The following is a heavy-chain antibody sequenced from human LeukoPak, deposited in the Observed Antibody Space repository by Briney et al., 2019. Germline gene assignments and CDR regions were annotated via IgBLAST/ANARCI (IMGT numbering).Heavy chain of an antibody. CDR3: AGIAAAGYNWFDP. V-gene: IGHV1-2*02. J-gene: IGHJ5*02. Sequence: GSSVKVSCKASGYTFTGYYMHWVRQAPGQGLEWMGWINPNSGGTNYAQKFQGRVTMTRDTSISTAYMELSRLRSDDTAVYYCAGIAAAGYNWFDPWGQGTLVTVSS. D-gene: IGHD6-13*01. CDR2: INPNSGGT. CDR1: GYTFTGYY.